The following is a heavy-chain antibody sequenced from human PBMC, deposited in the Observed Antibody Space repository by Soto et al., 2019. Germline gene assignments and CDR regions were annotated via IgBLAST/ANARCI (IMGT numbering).Heavy chain of an antibody. CDR2: ISSSGSYI. CDR1: EFTFSPYS. D-gene: IGHD2-2*01. V-gene: IGHV3-21*01. CDR3: ARREYCRSISCYEIFDC. Sequence: PGGSLRLSCAASEFTFSPYSMNWVRQAPGKGLEWVSCISSSGSYIYYADSMKGRFTISRDNAKNSLYPQMNSLRAEDTAVYYCARREYCRSISCYEIFDCWGQGALVTVSS. J-gene: IGHJ4*02.